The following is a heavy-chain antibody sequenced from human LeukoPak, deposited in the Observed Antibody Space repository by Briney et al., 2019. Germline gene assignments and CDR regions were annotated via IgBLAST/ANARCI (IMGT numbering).Heavy chain of an antibody. CDR3: ARDNDYYFDY. J-gene: IGHJ4*02. V-gene: IGHV3-30*02. CDR2: IRYDGSNK. CDR1: GFTFSSYG. Sequence: PGGSLRLSCAASGFTFSSYGMHWVRQAPGKGLEWVAFIRYDGSNKYYADSVKGRFTISRDNSKNTLYLQMNSLRAEDTAVYYCARDNDYYFDYWGQGTLVTVSS. D-gene: IGHD3-3*01.